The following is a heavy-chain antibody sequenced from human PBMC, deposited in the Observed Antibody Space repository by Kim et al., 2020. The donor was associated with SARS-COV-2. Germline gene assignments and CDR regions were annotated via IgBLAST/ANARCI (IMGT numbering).Heavy chain of an antibody. D-gene: IGHD3-10*01. V-gene: IGHV3-11*05. Sequence: GGSLRLSCAASGFTFSEYYMSWIRQAPGKSLERLSYISSGDGDYTDYSDSVKGPFPISKDNARNSLYLKLNRLRAEATAVYYWARDVGGSGNYDWFDPWGQGPQVTVS. CDR3: ARDVGGSGNYDWFDP. CDR1: GFTFSEYY. CDR2: ISSGDGDYT. J-gene: IGHJ5*02.